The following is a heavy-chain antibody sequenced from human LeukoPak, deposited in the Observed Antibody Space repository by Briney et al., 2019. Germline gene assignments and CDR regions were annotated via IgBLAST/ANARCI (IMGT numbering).Heavy chain of an antibody. D-gene: IGHD6-19*01. J-gene: IGHJ3*02. Sequence: GESLKISCKGSGYSFTSYWIGWVRQMPGKGLEWMGIIYPGDSDTRYSPSFQGQVTISADKSISTAYLQWSSLKASDTAMYYCARPRGAVAGRGAFDIWGQGTMVTVSS. CDR2: IYPGDSDT. CDR3: ARPRGAVAGRGAFDI. CDR1: GYSFTSYW. V-gene: IGHV5-51*01.